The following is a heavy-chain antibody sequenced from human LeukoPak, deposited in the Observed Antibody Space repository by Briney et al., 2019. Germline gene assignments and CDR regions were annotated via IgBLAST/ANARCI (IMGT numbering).Heavy chain of an antibody. Sequence: ALVKVSCKVSGYTLTELSMHWVRQAPGKGLEWMGGFDPEDGETIYAQKFQGRVTITADESTSTAYMELSSLRSEDTAVYYCARDAANDYGGKEDYWGQGTLVTVSS. CDR1: GYTLTELS. CDR3: ARDAANDYGGKEDY. D-gene: IGHD4-23*01. CDR2: FDPEDGET. J-gene: IGHJ4*02. V-gene: IGHV1-24*01.